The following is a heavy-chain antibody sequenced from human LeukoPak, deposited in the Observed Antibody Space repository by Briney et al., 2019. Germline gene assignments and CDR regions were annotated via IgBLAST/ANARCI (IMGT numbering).Heavy chain of an antibody. D-gene: IGHD2-8*02. CDR1: GFTFSSYA. Sequence: PGGSLRLSCAASGFTFSSYAMSWVRQAPGKGLEWVSAISGSGGSTYYADSVKGRFTISRDNSKNTPYLQMNSLRAEDTAVYYCAKVPNVYCSPMYYYYYYMDVWGKGTTVTVSS. CDR3: AKVPNVYCSPMYYYYYYMDV. J-gene: IGHJ6*03. V-gene: IGHV3-23*01. CDR2: ISGSGGST.